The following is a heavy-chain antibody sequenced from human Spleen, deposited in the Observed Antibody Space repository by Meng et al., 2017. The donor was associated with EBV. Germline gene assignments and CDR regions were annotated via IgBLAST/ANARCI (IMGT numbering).Heavy chain of an antibody. CDR1: ADSFNDFT. D-gene: IGHD1-26*01. J-gene: IGHJ4*02. CDR3: VREVRSGSYFNDY. Sequence: QVHLQQWGSGLVRPSETLSLTCTVLADSFNDFTWSWVRQSPGRGLEWIGEVTHNGSTIYHPSLKRRVTISLHTSKNQFSLRLTSVTAADTAVYYCVREVRSGSYFNDYWGQGTLVTVSS. V-gene: IGHV4-34*01. CDR2: VTHNGST.